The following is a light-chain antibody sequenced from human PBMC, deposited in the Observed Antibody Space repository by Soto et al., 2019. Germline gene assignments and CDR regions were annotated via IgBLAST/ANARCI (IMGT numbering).Light chain of an antibody. CDR2: GNS. Sequence: QSVLTQPPSVSGAPGQRVTISCTGSSSNIGAGYDVHWYQQLPGTAPKLLIYGNSNRPSGVPDRFSGSKSGTSASLAITGLQAEDEADYYCSSFATSGTTVIFGGGTKVTVL. CDR1: SSNIGAGYD. J-gene: IGLJ2*01. CDR3: SSFATSGTTVI. V-gene: IGLV1-40*01.